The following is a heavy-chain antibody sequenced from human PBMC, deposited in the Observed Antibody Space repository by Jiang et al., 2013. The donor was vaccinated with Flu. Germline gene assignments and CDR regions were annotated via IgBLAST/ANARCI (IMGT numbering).Heavy chain of an antibody. CDR3: ARQGGLWFGELFKVDY. J-gene: IGHJ4*02. Sequence: LLKPSETLSLTCTVSGGSISSSSYYWGWIRQPPGKGLEWIGSIYYSGSTYYNPSLKSRVTISVDTSKNQFSLKLSSVTAADTAVYYCARQGGLWFGELFKVDYWGQGTLVTVSS. CDR2: IYYSGST. D-gene: IGHD3-10*01. CDR1: GGSISSSSYY. V-gene: IGHV4-39*01.